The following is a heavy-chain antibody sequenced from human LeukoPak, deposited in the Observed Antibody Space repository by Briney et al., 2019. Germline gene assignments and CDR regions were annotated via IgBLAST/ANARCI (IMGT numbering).Heavy chain of an antibody. J-gene: IGHJ4*02. Sequence: GGSLRLSCAASGFTFSSYAMSWVRQAPGKGLEWVSAISGSGGSTYYADSVKGRFTISRDNSKNTLYLQMNSLRAEDTAVYYCATNGGIAAAGTGLGYWGQGTLVTVSS. CDR2: ISGSGGST. CDR3: ATNGGIAAAGTGLGY. CDR1: GFTFSSYA. D-gene: IGHD6-13*01. V-gene: IGHV3-23*01.